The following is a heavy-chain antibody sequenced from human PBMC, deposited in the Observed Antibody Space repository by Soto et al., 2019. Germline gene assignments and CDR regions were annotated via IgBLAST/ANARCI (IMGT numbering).Heavy chain of an antibody. V-gene: IGHV3-74*01. CDR2: IKYDATST. CDR3: ARGALGSYYFDY. Sequence: EVQLVESVGGLFQPGGSLRLSCAASGFTFNNYWIHWVRQAPGKGLVWVSRIKYDATSTNYADSVKGRFSISRDNAKNTVYLQMSSLRGDDTAVYYCARGALGSYYFDYWGQGTLVTVSS. J-gene: IGHJ4*02. D-gene: IGHD3-16*01. CDR1: GFTFNNYW.